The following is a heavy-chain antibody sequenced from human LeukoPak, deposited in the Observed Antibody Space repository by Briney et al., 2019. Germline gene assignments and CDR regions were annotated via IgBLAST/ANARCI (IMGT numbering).Heavy chain of an antibody. CDR1: GYTLTELS. Sequence: GASVKVSCKVSGYTLTELSMHWVRQAPGKGLEWMGGFDPEDGETIYAQKFQGRVTMTEDTSTDTAYMELSSLRSEDTAVYYCATDLYYYGSGSPDYWGQGTLVTVSS. V-gene: IGHV1-24*01. CDR2: FDPEDGET. CDR3: ATDLYYYGSGSPDY. D-gene: IGHD3-10*01. J-gene: IGHJ4*02.